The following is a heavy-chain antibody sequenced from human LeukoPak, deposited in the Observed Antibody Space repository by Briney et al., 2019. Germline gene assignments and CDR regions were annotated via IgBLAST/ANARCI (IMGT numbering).Heavy chain of an antibody. D-gene: IGHD5-12*01. Sequence: PGGSLRLACAASGFTFSSYGMSWVRQAPGKGLEWVSAIRGSGGSTYYADSVEGRFTISRDNSKNTLYLQMNSLRAEDTAVYYCAKVFENSGYVQPDLDYWGQGTLVTVSS. CDR2: IRGSGGST. CDR3: AKVFENSGYVQPDLDY. CDR1: GFTFSSYG. V-gene: IGHV3-23*01. J-gene: IGHJ4*02.